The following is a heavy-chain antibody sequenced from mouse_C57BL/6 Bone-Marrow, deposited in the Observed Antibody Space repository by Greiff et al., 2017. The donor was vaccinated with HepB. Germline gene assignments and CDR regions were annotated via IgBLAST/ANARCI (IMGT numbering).Heavy chain of an antibody. CDR1: GFTFSDFY. CDR3: ARDADYGNSWFDY. CDR2: SRNKANDYTT. V-gene: IGHV7-1*01. J-gene: IGHJ3*01. D-gene: IGHD2-1*01. Sequence: EVKLMESGGGLVQSGRSLRLSCATSGFTFSDFYMEWVRQAPGKGLEWIAASRNKANDYTTEYSASVKGRFIVSRDTSQSILYLQMNALRAEDTAIYYCARDADYGNSWFDYWGQGTLVTVSA.